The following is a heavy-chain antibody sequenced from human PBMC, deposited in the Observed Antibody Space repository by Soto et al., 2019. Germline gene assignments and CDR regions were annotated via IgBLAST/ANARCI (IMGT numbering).Heavy chain of an antibody. V-gene: IGHV4-34*01. D-gene: IGHD1-20*01. CDR2: INHSGST. CDR1: SGSISGYY. J-gene: IGHJ5*02. CDR3: ARKGNRAKITGTSNWFDP. Sequence: SETLSLTCAVYSGSISGYYWCWIRKPPGKGLEWIGEINHSGSTNYNPSLKSRVTISVDTSKNQFSLKLSSVTAADTAVYYCARKGNRAKITGTSNWFDPWGQGTLVTVSS.